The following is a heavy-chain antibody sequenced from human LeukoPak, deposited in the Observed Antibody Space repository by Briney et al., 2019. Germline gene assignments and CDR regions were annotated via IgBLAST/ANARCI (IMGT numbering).Heavy chain of an antibody. CDR2: FLAGGLL. CDR3: GRRFCNSCPLDF. D-gene: IGHD2-21*01. CDR1: GFNATTNN. V-gene: IGHV3-66*04. J-gene: IGHJ4*02. Sequence: PGGSLRLPCAGSGFNATTNNMSWAGQAPGKGLECASTFLAGGLLDYADSVRDRFTISRDTSKNTLYLQMNSLSAEDTAVYYCGRRFCNSCPLDFWGQGTLVTVSS.